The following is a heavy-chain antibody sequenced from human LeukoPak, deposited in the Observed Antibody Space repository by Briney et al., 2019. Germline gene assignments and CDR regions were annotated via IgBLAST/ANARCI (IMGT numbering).Heavy chain of an antibody. V-gene: IGHV3-20*01. CDR3: ARGAGYYDCSGYARFDP. CDR2: INWNGGST. CDR1: GFTFDDYC. D-gene: IGHD3-22*01. J-gene: IGHJ5*02. Sequence: PGGSLRLSCAASGFTFDDYCMSWVRQAPGKGLEWVSGINWNGGSTGYADSVKGRFSISRDNAKNSLYLQMNSLRAEETALYHCARGAGYYDCSGYARFDPRGQGTLVSVSS.